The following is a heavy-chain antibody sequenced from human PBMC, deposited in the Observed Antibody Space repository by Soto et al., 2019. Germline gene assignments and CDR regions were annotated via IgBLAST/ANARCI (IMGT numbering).Heavy chain of an antibody. CDR3: ARGPEITIFGVVTYNWFDP. CDR2: INAGNGNT. CDR1: GSTFSSYA. Sequence: VSFKASGSTFSSYAMHWVRQAPGQRLEWMGWINAGNGNTKYSQKFQGRVTITRDTSASTAYMELSSLRSEDTAVYYCARGPEITIFGVVTYNWFDPWGQGTLVTVSS. D-gene: IGHD3-3*01. J-gene: IGHJ5*02. V-gene: IGHV1-3*01.